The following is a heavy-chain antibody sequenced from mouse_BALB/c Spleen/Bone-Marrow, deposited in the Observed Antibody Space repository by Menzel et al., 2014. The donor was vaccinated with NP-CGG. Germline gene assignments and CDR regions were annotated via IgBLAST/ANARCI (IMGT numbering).Heavy chain of an antibody. Sequence: DVMLVESGGGLVQPGGSLRLSCATSGFTFTDYYMSWVRQTPGKALEWLGFIRNKANSYTTDYSVSVKGRFTISRDNSQSILYLQMNTLRAEDSATYYCARDENYDIHWYFDVWGAGTTVTVSS. D-gene: IGHD1-1*01. J-gene: IGHJ1*01. CDR2: IRNKANSYTT. CDR1: GFTFTDYY. CDR3: ARDENYDIHWYFDV. V-gene: IGHV7-3*02.